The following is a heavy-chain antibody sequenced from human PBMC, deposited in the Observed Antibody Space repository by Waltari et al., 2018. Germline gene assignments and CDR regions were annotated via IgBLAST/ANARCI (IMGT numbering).Heavy chain of an antibody. D-gene: IGHD6-19*01. J-gene: IGHJ4*02. CDR1: GFTFDDYA. CDR3: AKDSSGWDGYFDY. V-gene: IGHV3-9*01. CDR2: ISWNSGSI. Sequence: EVQLVESGGGLVQPGRSLRLSCAASGFTFDDYAMPWVRQAPGKGLEWVSGISWNSGSIGYADSVKGRFTISRDNAKNSLYLQMNSLRAEDTALYYCAKDSSGWDGYFDYWGQGTLVTVSS.